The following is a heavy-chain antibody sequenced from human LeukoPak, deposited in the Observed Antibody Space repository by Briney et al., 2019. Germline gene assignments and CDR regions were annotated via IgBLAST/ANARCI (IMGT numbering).Heavy chain of an antibody. CDR3: ARGVRLGDLSLGY. Sequence: SETLSPTCTVSGGSISSSSHYWSWIRQHTGKGLEWIGYIHYSGSTYYNPSLKSRVTISVDTSKNQFSLKLSSVTAADTAVYYCARGVRLGDLSLGYWGQGTLVTVSS. V-gene: IGHV4-31*03. CDR2: IHYSGST. D-gene: IGHD3-16*02. CDR1: GGSISSSSHY. J-gene: IGHJ4*02.